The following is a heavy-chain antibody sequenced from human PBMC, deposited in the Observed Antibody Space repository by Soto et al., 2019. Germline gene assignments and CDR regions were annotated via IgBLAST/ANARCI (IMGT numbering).Heavy chain of an antibody. D-gene: IGHD1-1*01. J-gene: IGHJ4*02. Sequence: GASVKLSCKASGGTFSSYTISWVRQAPEQGLEWMGRIIPILGVANYAQRFQGRVTITADKSTSTAYMELSSLRSEDTAVYYCAMRETGTVDSIISFDYGGKGTLAPVSS. CDR1: GGTFSSYT. CDR2: IIPILGVA. V-gene: IGHV1-69*02. CDR3: AMRETGTVDSIISFDY.